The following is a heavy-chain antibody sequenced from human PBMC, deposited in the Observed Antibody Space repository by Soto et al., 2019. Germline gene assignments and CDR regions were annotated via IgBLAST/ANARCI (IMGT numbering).Heavy chain of an antibody. CDR3: AKTSGRSWFDPFDS. CDR1: GFTFSSYA. CDR2: ISGSGGST. V-gene: IGHV3-23*01. D-gene: IGHD3-10*01. J-gene: IGHJ4*02. Sequence: GGSLRLSCAASGFTFSSYAMSWVRQAPGKGLEWVSAISGSGGSTYYADSVKGRFTIARDDSKNTVYLQMSSLRAEDTAIYYCAKTSGRSWFDPFDSWGQGTLVTVSS.